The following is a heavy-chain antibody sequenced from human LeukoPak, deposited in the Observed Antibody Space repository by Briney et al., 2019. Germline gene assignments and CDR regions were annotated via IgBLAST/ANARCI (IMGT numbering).Heavy chain of an antibody. V-gene: IGHV1-2*02. J-gene: IGHJ4*02. D-gene: IGHD7-27*01. CDR1: GYTLTGYY. CDR2: VNPSSGGT. CDR3: ARDRNWAFFDY. Sequence: ASVKVSCKASGYTLTGYYMHWVRQAPGQGLEWMGRVNPSSGGTNYAQKFQGRVTMTRDTSISTAYMELSRLTSDDTAVYFCARDRNWAFFDYWGQGTLVTVSS.